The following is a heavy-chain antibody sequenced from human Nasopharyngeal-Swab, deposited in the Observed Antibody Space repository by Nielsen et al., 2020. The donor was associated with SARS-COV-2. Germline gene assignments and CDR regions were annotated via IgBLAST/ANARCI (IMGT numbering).Heavy chain of an antibody. D-gene: IGHD3-16*02. CDR2: IKQDGSEK. V-gene: IGHV3-7*01. CDR3: ARDKGMRDYVWGGYRSSYYYYYGMDV. Sequence: GGSLRLSCAGSGFTFSRYWMSWVRQAPGKGLEWVANIKQDGSEKYYEDSVKGRFTISRDNAKNSLYLQMYSLRAEDTAVYYCARDKGMRDYVWGGYRSSYYYYYGMDVWGQGTTVTVSS. J-gene: IGHJ6*02. CDR1: GFTFSRYW.